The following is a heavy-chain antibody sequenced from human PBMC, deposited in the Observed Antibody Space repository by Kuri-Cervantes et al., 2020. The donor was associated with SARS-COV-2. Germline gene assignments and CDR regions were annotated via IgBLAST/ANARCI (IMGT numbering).Heavy chain of an antibody. CDR1: GGSISSYY. J-gene: IGHJ3*02. CDR3: ARWSGFFFDI. D-gene: IGHD3-3*01. CDR2: INHSGST. V-gene: IGHV4-34*01. Sequence: SETLSLTCTVSGGSISSYYWGWIRQPPGKGLEWNGEINHSGSTNYNPSLKSRVTISVDTSTNQFSLKLSSVTAADTAVYYCARWSGFFFDIWGQGTMVTVSS.